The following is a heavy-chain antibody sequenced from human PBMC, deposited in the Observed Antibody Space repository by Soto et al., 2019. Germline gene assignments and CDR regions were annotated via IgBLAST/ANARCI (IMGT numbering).Heavy chain of an antibody. CDR2: IYYSGTT. CDR3: ARGTTVTTLYYFDY. D-gene: IGHD4-17*01. J-gene: IGHJ4*02. Sequence: TLSLTCTVSGGSITSGGYPWTWIRQLPGEGLEWIGYIYYSGTTNYNPSLRSRVTISVDTSKNQFSLKLSSVTAADTAVYYCARGTTVTTLYYFDYWGQGTLVTVSS. CDR1: GGSITSGGYP. V-gene: IGHV4-31*03.